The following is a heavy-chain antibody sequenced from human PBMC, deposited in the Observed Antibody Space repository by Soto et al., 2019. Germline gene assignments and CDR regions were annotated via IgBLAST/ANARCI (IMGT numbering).Heavy chain of an antibody. J-gene: IGHJ6*02. Sequence: SETLSLTCAVYGGSFSGYYWTWIRQPPGTGLEWIGEINHSGSTNYNPSLKSRVTISVDRSKNQFSLKLTSVTAADTAVYYCGRAHRDLQQLVHYYYSMDVWGQGTTVT. CDR2: INHSGST. D-gene: IGHD6-13*01. V-gene: IGHV4-34*01. CDR1: GGSFSGYY. CDR3: GRAHRDLQQLVHYYYSMDV.